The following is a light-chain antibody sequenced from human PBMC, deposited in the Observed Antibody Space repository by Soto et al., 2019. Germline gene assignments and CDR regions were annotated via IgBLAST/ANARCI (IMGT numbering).Light chain of an antibody. CDR3: SSRTTSNPYV. J-gene: IGLJ1*01. CDR2: EVS. CDR1: SSDIGAYNS. V-gene: IGLV2-14*01. Sequence: QSALTQPASVSGSPGQSITTSCTGTSSDIGAYNSVSWYQQHPGKAPKLMIYEVSNRPSGVSNRFSASKSGNTASLTISGLQAEDEADYYCSSRTTSNPYVFGTGTKLTV.